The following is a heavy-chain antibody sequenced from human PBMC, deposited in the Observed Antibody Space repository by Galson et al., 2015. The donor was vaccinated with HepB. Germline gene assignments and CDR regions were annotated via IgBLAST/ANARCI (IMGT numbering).Heavy chain of an antibody. CDR2: INWNGGRK. CDR1: GCSLDDYG. CDR3: ARSSPPWQWLVYFDY. D-gene: IGHD6-19*01. J-gene: IGHJ4*02. V-gene: IGHV3-20*04. Sequence: SGRISCAASGCSLDDYGMGWVRQAPGKGVEWFSGINWNGGRKGYADSWNDRFTISRDNTKNSLDLQMNSLRVEDTALYYCARSSPPWQWLVYFDYWGQGTLATVSS.